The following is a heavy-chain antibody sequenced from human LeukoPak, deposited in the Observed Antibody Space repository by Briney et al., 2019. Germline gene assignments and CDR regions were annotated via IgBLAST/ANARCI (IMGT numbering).Heavy chain of an antibody. CDR2: IIPIFGTA. CDR1: GGTLSSYA. J-gene: IGHJ4*02. CDR3: ARELGYDFWSGYDY. Sequence: SVKVSCKASGGTLSSYAISWVRQAPGQGLEWMGGIIPIFGTANYAQKFQGRVTITADESTSTAYTELSSLRSEDTAVYYCARELGYDFWSGYDYWGQGTLVTVSS. D-gene: IGHD3-3*01. V-gene: IGHV1-69*01.